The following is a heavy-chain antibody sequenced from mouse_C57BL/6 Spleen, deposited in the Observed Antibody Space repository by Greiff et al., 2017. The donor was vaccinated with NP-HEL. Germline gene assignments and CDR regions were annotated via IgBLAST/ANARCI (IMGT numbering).Heavy chain of an antibody. Sequence: VQLQQSGPELVKPGASVKISCKASGYTFSDYYMNWVKQSHGKSLEWIGDINPNNGGTSYNQKFKGKATLTVDKSSSTAYMELRSLTSEDSAVYYCARWDDGYAMDYWGQGTSVTVSS. CDR3: ARWDDGYAMDY. V-gene: IGHV1-26*01. CDR2: INPNNGGT. J-gene: IGHJ4*01. D-gene: IGHD4-1*01. CDR1: GYTFSDYY.